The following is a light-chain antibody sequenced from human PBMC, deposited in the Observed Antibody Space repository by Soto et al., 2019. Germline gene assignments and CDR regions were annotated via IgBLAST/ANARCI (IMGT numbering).Light chain of an antibody. Sequence: QSFLTQPPSVPGAAGQRVTISCTGSSANIGAAYNVDWYQQLPGTAPKLLIYGNNNRPSGVPARFSGSKSGTSASLAIAGLQAEDEGDYYCQSYDSSLSGYVFGTGTKVTVL. V-gene: IGLV1-40*01. CDR1: SANIGAAYN. CDR2: GNN. J-gene: IGLJ1*01. CDR3: QSYDSSLSGYV.